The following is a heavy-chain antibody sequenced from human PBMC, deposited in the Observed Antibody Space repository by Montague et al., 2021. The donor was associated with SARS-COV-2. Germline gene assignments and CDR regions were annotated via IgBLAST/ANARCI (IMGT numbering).Heavy chain of an antibody. J-gene: IGHJ4*02. Sequence: SETLSLTCSRLGSSITGADWKCTRLNPRHRSEWYGDICYNKSTNYNPSLKSRVTISIDTSKNQFSLELSSVTAADMAVYYCASPGGYCTGGSCYYVYWGQGTLVTVSS. CDR1: GSSITGAD. CDR2: ICYNKST. CDR3: ASPGGYCTGGSCYYVY. V-gene: IGHV4-59*01. D-gene: IGHD2-15*01.